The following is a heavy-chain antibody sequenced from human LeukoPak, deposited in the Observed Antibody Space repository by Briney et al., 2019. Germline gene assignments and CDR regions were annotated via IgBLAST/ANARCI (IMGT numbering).Heavy chain of an antibody. D-gene: IGHD5-12*01. CDR2: INPNSGGT. CDR3: ARGRDSGYDVLDDAFDI. V-gene: IGHV1-2*04. Sequence: ASVKVSCKASGYTFTDYYMHWVRLAPGQGLEWMGWINPNSGGTNYVQKFQGWVTLTRDTSISTAYMELSRLTTDDTAVYYCARGRDSGYDVLDDAFDIWGQGTMVTVSS. CDR1: GYTFTDYY. J-gene: IGHJ3*02.